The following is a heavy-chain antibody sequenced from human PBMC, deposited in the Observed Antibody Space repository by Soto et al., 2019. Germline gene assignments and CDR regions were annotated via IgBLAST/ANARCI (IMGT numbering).Heavy chain of an antibody. CDR1: GGTFSSYT. Sequence: QVQLVQSGAEVKKPGSSVKVSCKASGGTFSSYTISWVRQAPGQGLEWMGRIIPILGIANYAQKFQGRVTVTADKSTSRAYMDLSSLRSEDTAGYYCASDSASPFGYWGQGTLVTVAS. CDR2: IIPILGIA. J-gene: IGHJ4*02. CDR3: ASDSASPFGY. D-gene: IGHD6-25*01. V-gene: IGHV1-69*02.